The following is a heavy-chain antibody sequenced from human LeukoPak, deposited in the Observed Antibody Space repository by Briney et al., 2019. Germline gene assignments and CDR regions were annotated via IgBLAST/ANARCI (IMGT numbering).Heavy chain of an antibody. CDR2: ISAYNGNT. D-gene: IGHD3-22*01. J-gene: IGHJ3*02. CDR3: ARDYDSSGYYYGRAFDI. Sequence: ASVKVSCKASGYTFTNYDINWVRQATGQGPEWMGWISAYNGNTNYAQKLQGRVTMTTDTSTSTAYMELRSLRSDDTAVYYCARDYDSSGYYYGRAFDIWGQGTMVTVSS. CDR1: GYTFTNYD. V-gene: IGHV1-18*01.